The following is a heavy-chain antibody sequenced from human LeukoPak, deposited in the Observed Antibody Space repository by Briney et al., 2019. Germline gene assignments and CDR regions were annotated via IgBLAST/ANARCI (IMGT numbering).Heavy chain of an antibody. V-gene: IGHV1-46*01. CDR2: INPSRGST. J-gene: IGHJ4*02. CDR1: RYTFTSYY. CDR3: ARESMWELRELDY. D-gene: IGHD1-26*01. Sequence: GASVKVSCKASRYTFTSYYMHWVRQAPGQGLEWMGIINPSRGSTSYAQKFQGRVTMTRDMSTSTDYMELSSLRSEDTAVYYCARESMWELRELDYWGQGTLVTVSS.